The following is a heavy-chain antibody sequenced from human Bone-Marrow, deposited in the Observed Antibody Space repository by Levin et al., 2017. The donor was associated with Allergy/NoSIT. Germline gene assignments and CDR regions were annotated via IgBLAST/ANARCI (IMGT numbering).Heavy chain of an antibody. CDR2: ISGSGEST. CDR3: AKDSLHEEVSANFWYFDV. V-gene: IGHV3-23*01. D-gene: IGHD2-15*01. J-gene: IGHJ2*01. Sequence: LSLTCAASGLTFSRYAVNWVRRAPGKGLEWVSVISGSGESTYYADSVKGRFTISRDNSKNTVFLQMNRLRVEDTATYYCAKDSLHEEVSANFWYFDVWGRGTQVTVSS. CDR1: GLTFSRYA.